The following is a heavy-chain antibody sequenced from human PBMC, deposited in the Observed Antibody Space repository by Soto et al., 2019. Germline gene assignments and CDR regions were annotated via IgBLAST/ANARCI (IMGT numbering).Heavy chain of an antibody. CDR2: IRAYNTDT. V-gene: IGHV1-18*01. CDR1: GYRFETYA. Sequence: GASVKVSCKSSGYRFETYAMSWVRQAPGQGLEWMGWIRAYNTDTYYAQKFQDRVTMTTDTSTGTAYMELRSLRSDDTAVYYCARGHGVIIGAMDVWGQGTTVT. D-gene: IGHD3-3*01. CDR3: ARGHGVIIGAMDV. J-gene: IGHJ6*02.